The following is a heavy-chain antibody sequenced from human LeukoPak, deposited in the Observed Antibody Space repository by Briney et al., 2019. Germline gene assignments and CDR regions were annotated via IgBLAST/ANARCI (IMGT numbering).Heavy chain of an antibody. D-gene: IGHD3-16*01. V-gene: IGHV4-59*12. CDR2: IYYSGST. J-gene: IGHJ4*02. Sequence: SETLSLTCTVSGGSISSYYWSWIRQPPGKGLEWIGYIYYSGSTNYNPSLKSRVTISVDTSKNQFSLKLSSVTAADTAVYYCARGPGTYDYFDYWGQGTLVTVSS. CDR3: ARGPGTYDYFDY. CDR1: GGSISSYY.